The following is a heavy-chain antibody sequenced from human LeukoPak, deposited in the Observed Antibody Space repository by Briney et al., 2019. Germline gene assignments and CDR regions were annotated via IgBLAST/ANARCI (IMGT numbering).Heavy chain of an antibody. CDR3: VRDLLGSGSTTAYLHH. Sequence: GGSLRLSCTASGFSFSDYSMNWVRQAPGKGLEWVSSISRRSRRVYYAGSVKGRFTISRDSAWNSLYLQMNSLRAEDMAVYFCVRDLLGSGSTTAYLHHWGQGTLVTVSS. J-gene: IGHJ1*01. CDR2: ISRRSRRV. D-gene: IGHD1-1*01. V-gene: IGHV3-21*01. CDR1: GFSFSDYS.